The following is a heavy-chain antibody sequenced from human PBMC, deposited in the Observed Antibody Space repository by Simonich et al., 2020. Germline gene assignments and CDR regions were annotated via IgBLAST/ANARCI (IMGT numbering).Heavy chain of an antibody. CDR2: IYYSGNT. CDR1: GGSISSSCYY. Sequence: QLQLQESGPGLVKPSETLSLTCTVSGGSISSSCYYWGWIRQPPGKGLEWIGSIYYSGNTYYNPSRKSRVTISVDTSKNQFSLKLSSVTAADTAVYYCARHAGFAFDIWGQGTMVTVSS. D-gene: IGHD6-13*01. V-gene: IGHV4-39*01. J-gene: IGHJ3*02. CDR3: ARHAGFAFDI.